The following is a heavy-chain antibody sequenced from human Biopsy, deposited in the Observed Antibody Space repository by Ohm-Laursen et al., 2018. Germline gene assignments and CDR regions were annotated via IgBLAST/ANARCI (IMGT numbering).Heavy chain of an antibody. CDR3: VREPKTGTAEAWYFDL. CDR1: GASIKTSGYF. Sequence: SETLSLTCSVSGASIKTSGYFWAWIRQRPGKGLEWISYITYNERTHYNPSLTSRLAISFDTSNNRISLQLRSVSAADAAVYYCVREPKTGTAEAWYFDLWGHGSPVTVPS. CDR2: ITYNERT. J-gene: IGHJ2*01. V-gene: IGHV4-31*03. D-gene: IGHD3-9*01.